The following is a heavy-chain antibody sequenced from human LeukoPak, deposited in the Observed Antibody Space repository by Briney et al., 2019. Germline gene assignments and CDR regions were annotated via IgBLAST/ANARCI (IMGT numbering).Heavy chain of an antibody. Sequence: GASVKVSCKVSGYTLTELSMHWVRQAPGKGLEWMGGFDPEDGETIYAQKFQGRVTMTEDTSTDTAYMELSSLRSEDTAAYYCATGGDYDPYPRYWGQGTLVTVSS. J-gene: IGHJ4*02. CDR1: GYTLTELS. D-gene: IGHD4-17*01. CDR2: FDPEDGET. V-gene: IGHV1-24*01. CDR3: ATGGDYDPYPRY.